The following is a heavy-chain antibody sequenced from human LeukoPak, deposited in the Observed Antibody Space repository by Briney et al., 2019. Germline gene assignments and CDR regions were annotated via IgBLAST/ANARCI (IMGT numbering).Heavy chain of an antibody. CDR2: INSDGSST. Sequence: GGPLRFSCAAPGFTFSTNGLNWVAQAQGKGPVWVSRINSDGSSTSYADSVKGRFTIPRDNAKNTLYLQMNSLRAEDTAVYYCTRERWLDYWGQGTLVTVSS. V-gene: IGHV3-74*01. CDR1: GFTFSTNG. CDR3: TRERWLDY. D-gene: IGHD5-24*01. J-gene: IGHJ4*02.